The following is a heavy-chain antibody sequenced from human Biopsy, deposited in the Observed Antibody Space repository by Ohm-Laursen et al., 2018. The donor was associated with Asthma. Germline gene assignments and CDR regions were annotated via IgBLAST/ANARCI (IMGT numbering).Heavy chain of an antibody. CDR3: ARAQDYYDSRGYYRSFDY. J-gene: IGHJ4*02. CDR1: SGSGGYMRSGNYY. Sequence: SQTLSLTWSLSSGSGGYMRSGNYYWGWIRQPPGKGLEWIGFIYYSGSTYYNPSLKSRVSISIDTSKNQFSLKLSSVTAADTAVYYCARAQDYYDSRGYYRSFDYWGQGTLVTVSS. V-gene: IGHV4-31*02. D-gene: IGHD3-22*01. CDR2: IYYSGST.